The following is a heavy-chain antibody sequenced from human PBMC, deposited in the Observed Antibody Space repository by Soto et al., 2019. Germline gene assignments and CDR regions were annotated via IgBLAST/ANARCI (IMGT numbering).Heavy chain of an antibody. J-gene: IGHJ4*02. D-gene: IGHD2-2*02. CDR2: IIPMFGTL. CDR1: GGTFSGYA. V-gene: IGHV1-69*13. Sequence: GASVKVSCKASGGTFSGYAIRWVGQAPGHGLEWMGEIIPMFGTLNYAQKFQGRVTITADESTSTADMELSSLRSQDTAVYDGARGSFSSNSCYKEYYFDLWGQGTLVTVSS. CDR3: ARGSFSSNSCYKEYYFDL.